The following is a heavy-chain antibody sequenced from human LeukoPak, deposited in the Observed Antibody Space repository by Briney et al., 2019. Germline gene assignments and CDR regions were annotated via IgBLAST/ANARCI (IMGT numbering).Heavy chain of an antibody. J-gene: IGHJ4*02. D-gene: IGHD6-19*01. CDR3: ASAVAGSVMDY. CDR2: IIPIFGTA. Sequence: ASVKVSCKASGGTFSGYAISWVRQAPGQGLEWMGGIIPIFGTANYAQKFQGRVTITADKSTSTAYMELSSLRSEDTAVYYCASAVAGSVMDYWGQGTLVTVSS. V-gene: IGHV1-69*06. CDR1: GGTFSGYA.